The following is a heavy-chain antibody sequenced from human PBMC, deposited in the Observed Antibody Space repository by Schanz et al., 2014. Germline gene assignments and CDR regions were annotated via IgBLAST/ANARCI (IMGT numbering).Heavy chain of an antibody. CDR1: GFTVSSNY. D-gene: IGHD6-19*01. V-gene: IGHV3-53*01. J-gene: IGHJ3*02. CDR3: AKCIGWYGRCAFDI. Sequence: EVQLVESGGGLIQPGGSLRLSCAASGFTVSSNYMSWVRRAPGKGLEWVAVIYGGGSTFYTDSVKGRFTISRDNSKNTLYLQMNSLIAEDTAVYYCAKCIGWYGRCAFDIWGQGTMVTVSS. CDR2: IYGGGST.